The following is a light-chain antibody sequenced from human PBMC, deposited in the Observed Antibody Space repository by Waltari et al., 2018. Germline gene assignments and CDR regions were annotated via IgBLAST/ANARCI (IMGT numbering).Light chain of an antibody. V-gene: IGLV1-36*01. J-gene: IGLJ2*01. Sequence: QSVLTQPPSVSEAPRQRVTISCSGSSSNIGNNAVNWYQQLPGKAPKLLIEYDDLLPSGGADRFPGSRSGTSASLAIRGLQSEEEAEYYCAAGDDSLNGVVFGGGTKLTVL. CDR3: AAGDDSLNGVV. CDR2: YDD. CDR1: SSNIGNNA.